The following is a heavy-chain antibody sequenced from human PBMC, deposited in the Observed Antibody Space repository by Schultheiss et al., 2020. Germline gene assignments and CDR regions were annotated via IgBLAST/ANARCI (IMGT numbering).Heavy chain of an antibody. J-gene: IGHJ5*02. CDR2: IYWDDDK. V-gene: IGHV2-5*08. D-gene: IGHD2-2*01. CDR3: AHRGYCSSVSCNWFDP. CDR1: GFSLSTSGMC. Sequence: SGPTLVKPTQTLTLTCTFSGFSLSTSGMCVSWIRQPPGKALDWLALIYWDDDKRYSPSLKSRLTITKDTSKNQVVLKMTNMDPVDTGTYYCAHRGYCSSVSCNWFDPWGQGTQVTVSS.